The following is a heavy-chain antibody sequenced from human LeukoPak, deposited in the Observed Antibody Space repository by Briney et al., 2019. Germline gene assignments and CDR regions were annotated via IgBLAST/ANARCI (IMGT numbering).Heavy chain of an antibody. CDR2: ISGSGGST. CDR3: AKEPLPSVAVVRAFDY. D-gene: IGHD2-2*01. Sequence: GGSLRFSCAASGFTFSSYAMSWVRQAPGKGLEWVSAISGSGGSTYYADSVKGRFTISRDNSKNTLYLQMNSLRAEDTAVYYCAKEPLPSVAVVRAFDYWGQGTLVTVSS. CDR1: GFTFSSYA. V-gene: IGHV3-23*01. J-gene: IGHJ4*02.